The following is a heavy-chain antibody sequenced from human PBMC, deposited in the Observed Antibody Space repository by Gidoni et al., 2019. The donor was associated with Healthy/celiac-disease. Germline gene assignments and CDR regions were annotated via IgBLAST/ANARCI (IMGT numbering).Heavy chain of an antibody. CDR1: GGSISSSSYY. CDR2: IYYSGST. V-gene: IGHV4-39*01. J-gene: IGHJ6*02. D-gene: IGHD1-1*01. Sequence: QLQLQESGPGLVKPSETLSLTCTVSGGSISSSSYYWGWIRQPPGKGLEWIGSIYYSGSTYYNPSLKSRVTISVDTSKNQFSLKLSSVTAADTAVYYCARLERHYGMDVWGQGTTVTVSS. CDR3: ARLERHYGMDV.